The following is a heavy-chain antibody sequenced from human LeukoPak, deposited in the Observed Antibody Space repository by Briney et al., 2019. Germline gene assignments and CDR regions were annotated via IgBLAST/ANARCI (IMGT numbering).Heavy chain of an antibody. Sequence: PGGSLRLSCAASGFTFSSYSMNWVRQAPGKGLEWVSYINSSSSTIYYADSVKGRFTISRDNAKNSLYLQMNSLRAEDTAVYYCARDGGDTAMVKWGGLFDYWGQGTLVTVSS. CDR3: ARDGGDTAMVKWGGLFDY. J-gene: IGHJ4*02. CDR2: INSSSSTI. V-gene: IGHV3-48*04. D-gene: IGHD5-18*01. CDR1: GFTFSSYS.